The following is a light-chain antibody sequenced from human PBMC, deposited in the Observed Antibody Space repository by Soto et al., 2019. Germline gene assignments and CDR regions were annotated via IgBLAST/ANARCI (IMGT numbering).Light chain of an antibody. J-gene: IGKJ2*01. V-gene: IGKV1-5*01. CDR2: DAS. CDR1: QSISGW. CDR3: QQYDSYSKT. Sequence: DIQMTQSPSTVSASVGDRVTIACRASQSISGWLAWYQQKPGKAPKLLIYDASSLKSGVPSRLSGSGSGTDFTLTISSLQPDDFATYYCQQYDSYSKTFGQGTKVDIK.